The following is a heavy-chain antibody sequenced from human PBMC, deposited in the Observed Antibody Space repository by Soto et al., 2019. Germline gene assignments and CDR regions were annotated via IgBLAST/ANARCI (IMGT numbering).Heavy chain of an antibody. D-gene: IGHD3-3*01. CDR2: MDYSGRA. CDR1: GGSMGSSSYY. V-gene: IGHV4-39*01. CDR3: ARHKSITVVGVAPIRGIFDY. J-gene: IGHJ4*02. Sequence: SETLSLTCSVFGGSMGSSSYYWARIRQPLGKGMEWIGGMDYSGRAYYNSSLKSRVIISVDTSKNKFSLKLNSVTAADTAVYYCARHKSITVVGVAPIRGIFDYWGKGDLVTVSS.